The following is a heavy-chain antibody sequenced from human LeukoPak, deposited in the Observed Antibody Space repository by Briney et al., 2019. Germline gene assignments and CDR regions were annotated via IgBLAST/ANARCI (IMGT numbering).Heavy chain of an antibody. CDR1: GGSISSYY. CDR2: IYYSGST. D-gene: IGHD3-3*01. CDR3: ARGNSWSGYYLYFDY. V-gene: IGHV4-59*01. J-gene: IGHJ4*02. Sequence: SETLSLTCTVSGGSISSYYWSWIRQPPGKGLEWIGYIYYSGSTNYNPSLKSRVTISVDTSKNQFSLKLSSVTAADTAVYYCARGNSWSGYYLYFDYWGQGTLVTVSS.